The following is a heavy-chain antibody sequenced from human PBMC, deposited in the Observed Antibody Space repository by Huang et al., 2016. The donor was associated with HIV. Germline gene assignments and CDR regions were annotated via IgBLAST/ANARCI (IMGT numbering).Heavy chain of an antibody. D-gene: IGHD3-9*01. CDR2: FDPEIGET. J-gene: IGHJ4*02. CDR1: EYTLTELS. Sequence: QVQLVQSRAEVKKPGASVKVSCKVSEYTLTELSIHWVRQPTGKGVEWMGGFDPEIGETIYAQKFQGRVTMTEDTSTETAFMELSGLRPEDTAVYYCATGFDVFFDFWGQGTLVTVSS. V-gene: IGHV1-24*01. CDR3: ATGFDVFFDF.